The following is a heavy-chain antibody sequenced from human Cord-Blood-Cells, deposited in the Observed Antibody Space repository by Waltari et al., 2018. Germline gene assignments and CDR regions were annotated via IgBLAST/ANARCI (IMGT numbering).Heavy chain of an antibody. V-gene: IGHV1-69*01. CDR3: ARTLYCSGGSCYYYYGMDV. CDR2: IIPIFGTA. J-gene: IGHJ6*02. Sequence: QVQLVQSGAEVKKPGSSVKVSCKASGGTFSSYAISWVRHAPGQGLEWMGGIIPIFGTANYAQKFQGRVTITADESTSTAYMELSSLRSEDTAVYYCARTLYCSGGSCYYYYGMDVWGQGTTVTVSS. CDR1: GGTFSSYA. D-gene: IGHD2-15*01.